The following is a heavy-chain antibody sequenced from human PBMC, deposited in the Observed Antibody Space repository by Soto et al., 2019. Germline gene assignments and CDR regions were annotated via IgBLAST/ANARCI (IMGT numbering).Heavy chain of an antibody. CDR3: AKELNTSIGWSQVIY. CDR2: ISYDGSNT. J-gene: IGHJ4*02. Sequence: GGSLRLSCVASGFTFSSYGMHWVRQAPGKGLEWVAIISYDGSNTYYADSVKGRFTISRDNSKNTLYLQMNSLRAEDTAVYYCAKELNTSIGWSQVIYWGQGTLATVSS. V-gene: IGHV3-30*18. D-gene: IGHD6-19*01. CDR1: GFTFSSYG.